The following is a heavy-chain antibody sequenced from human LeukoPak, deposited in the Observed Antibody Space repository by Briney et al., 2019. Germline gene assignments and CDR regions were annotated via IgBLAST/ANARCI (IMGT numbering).Heavy chain of an antibody. Sequence: PSETLSLTCTVSGGSISSSSYYWGWIRQPPGKGLEWIGSIYYSGSTYYNPSLKSRVTISVDRSKNQFSLKLSSVTAADTAVYYGARILSGNYYDSSGYNQLNYWGKETLVTVSS. J-gene: IGHJ4*02. CDR1: GGSISSSSYY. CDR2: IYYSGST. CDR3: ARILSGNYYDSSGYNQLNY. D-gene: IGHD3-22*01. V-gene: IGHV4-39*07.